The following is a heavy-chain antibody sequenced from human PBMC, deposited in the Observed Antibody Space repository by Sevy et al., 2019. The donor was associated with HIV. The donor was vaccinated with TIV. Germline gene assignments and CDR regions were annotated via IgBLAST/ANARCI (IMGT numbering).Heavy chain of an antibody. D-gene: IGHD5-12*01. CDR3: ARDMGSGDGYNKGFDY. J-gene: IGHJ4*02. CDR2: ISSSSSYI. CDR1: GFTFSSYS. Sequence: GGSLRLSCAASGFTFSSYSMNWVRQAPGKGLEWVSSISSSSSYIYYADSVKGRFTISRDNAKNSLYLQMNSLRAEDTAGYYCARDMGSGDGYNKGFDYWGQGTLVTVSS. V-gene: IGHV3-21*01.